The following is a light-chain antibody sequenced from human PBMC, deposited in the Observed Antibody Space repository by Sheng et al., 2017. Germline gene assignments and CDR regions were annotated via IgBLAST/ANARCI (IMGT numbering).Light chain of an antibody. CDR2: GAS. V-gene: IGKV3-11*01. CDR3: QQRSDWPLT. J-gene: IGKJ4*01. Sequence: EIVLTQSPGTLSLSPGERATLSCRASQRVSSNSLAWYQQKPGQAPRLLIYGASNRATGIPARFSGSGSGTDFTLTISSLEPEDFAVYYCQQRSDWPLTFGGGTKGGDRT. CDR1: QRVSSN.